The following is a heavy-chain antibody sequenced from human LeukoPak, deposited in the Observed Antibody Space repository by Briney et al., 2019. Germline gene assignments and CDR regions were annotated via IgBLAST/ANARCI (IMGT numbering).Heavy chain of an antibody. D-gene: IGHD3-10*01. V-gene: IGHV1-2*02. Sequence: ASVKVSCKASGYTFTGYYMHWVRQAPGQGLEWMGWINLNSGGTNYAQKFQGRVTMTRDTSISTAYMELSRLRSDDTAVYYCARDSGRAYYFDYWGQGTLVTVSS. J-gene: IGHJ4*02. CDR3: ARDSGRAYYFDY. CDR2: INLNSGGT. CDR1: GYTFTGYY.